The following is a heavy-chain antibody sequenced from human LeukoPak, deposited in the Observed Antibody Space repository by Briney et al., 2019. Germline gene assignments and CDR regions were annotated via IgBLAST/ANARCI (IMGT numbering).Heavy chain of an antibody. V-gene: IGHV3-23*01. CDR2: ISGSGGRI. D-gene: IGHD3-3*01. J-gene: IGHJ6*03. CDR1: GFTFSSYG. Sequence: GGSLRLSCGASGFTFSSYGMTWVRQAPGKGREWVSAISGSGGRIYYADSGKGRFTISRDNSKNTLYLQMTNLRAEDTAVYFCAKDLHKTASFGVVITSNYYYYMDVWGKGTTVTVSS. CDR3: AKDLHKTASFGVVITSNYYYYMDV.